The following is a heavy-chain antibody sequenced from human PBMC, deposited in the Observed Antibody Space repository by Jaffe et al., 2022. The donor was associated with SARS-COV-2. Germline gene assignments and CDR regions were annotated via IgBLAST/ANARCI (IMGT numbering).Heavy chain of an antibody. CDR2: IYTSGSA. Sequence: QVQLQESGPGLVKPSQTLSLTCTVSGGSISRGSYYWSWIRQPAGKGLEWIGRIYTSGSATYSPSLKSRVTISVDRSKNQFSLKLSSVIAADTAVYYCARDPDSWFDPWGQGTLVTVSS. J-gene: IGHJ5*02. CDR3: ARDPDSWFDP. CDR1: GGSISRGSYY. V-gene: IGHV4-61*02.